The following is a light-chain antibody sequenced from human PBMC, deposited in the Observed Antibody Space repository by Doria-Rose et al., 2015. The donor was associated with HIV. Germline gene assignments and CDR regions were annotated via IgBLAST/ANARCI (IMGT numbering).Light chain of an antibody. CDR2: DAS. J-gene: IGKJ4*01. Sequence: TQSPATLSLSPGERATLSCRASQTISSSLAWYQQKPGQAPRLLIYDASKRVTGIPARFSGSGSGTDFTLTISSLEPEDFALYYCRERSNWPELTFGGGTKVEIK. V-gene: IGKV3-11*01. CDR1: QTISSS. CDR3: RERSNWPELT.